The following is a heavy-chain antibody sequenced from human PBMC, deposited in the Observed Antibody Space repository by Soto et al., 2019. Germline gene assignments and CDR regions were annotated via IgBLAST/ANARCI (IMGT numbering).Heavy chain of an antibody. D-gene: IGHD3-10*01. CDR2: IHHSGTT. CDR3: ARAGDTMVRGVLIMNYYGMDV. CDR1: GYSISSGWY. Sequence: SETLSLTCAVSGYSISSGWYWGWIRQPPGKGLEWIGNIHHSGTTYYNPSLQSRVTISIDTSKNLFSLKLNSVTAADTAVYYCARAGDTMVRGVLIMNYYGMDVWGQGTTVTVYS. V-gene: IGHV4-38-2*01. J-gene: IGHJ6*02.